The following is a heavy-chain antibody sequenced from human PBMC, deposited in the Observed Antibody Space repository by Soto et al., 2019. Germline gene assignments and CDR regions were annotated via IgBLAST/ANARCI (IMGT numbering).Heavy chain of an antibody. V-gene: IGHV3-53*01. J-gene: IGHJ6*02. D-gene: IGHD6-6*01. CDR3: ARELSSSSSYYYGMDV. Sequence: EVQLVESGGGLIQPGGSLRLSCAASGFTVSSNYMSWVRQAPGKGLEWVSVIYSGGSTYYADSVKGRFTISRDNSKNTLYLQMNSLRAEDTAVYYCARELSSSSSYYYGMDVWGQGTTVTVSS. CDR2: IYSGGST. CDR1: GFTVSSNY.